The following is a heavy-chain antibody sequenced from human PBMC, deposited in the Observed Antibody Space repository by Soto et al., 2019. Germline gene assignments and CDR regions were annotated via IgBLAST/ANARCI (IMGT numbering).Heavy chain of an antibody. CDR1: GFSISSYG. CDR3: SGVDYGSGTVH. V-gene: IGHV3-23*01. J-gene: IGHJ4*02. CDR2: VTYTGDTT. D-gene: IGHD3-10*01. Sequence: EVQMLESGGGLVHPGGSLRLSCAASGFSISSYGMSWVRQAPGKGLEWVSSVTYTGDTTYYADSVKGRFTISRDNSRSTLSLQMNSLRVEDTAVYYCSGVDYGSGTVHWGPGTLVTVSS.